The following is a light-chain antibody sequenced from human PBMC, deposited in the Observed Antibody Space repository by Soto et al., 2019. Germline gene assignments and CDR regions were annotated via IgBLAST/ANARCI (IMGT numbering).Light chain of an antibody. Sequence: EIVMTQSPATLSVSPGGRATLSCRASQSISDTLAWYQQKPGQAPRLLIYGASNRATGIPARFSGSGSGTDFTLTISSIEPEDFAVYYCQQRSNWPLITFGQGTRLEIK. CDR2: GAS. V-gene: IGKV3-11*01. CDR1: QSISDT. J-gene: IGKJ5*01. CDR3: QQRSNWPLIT.